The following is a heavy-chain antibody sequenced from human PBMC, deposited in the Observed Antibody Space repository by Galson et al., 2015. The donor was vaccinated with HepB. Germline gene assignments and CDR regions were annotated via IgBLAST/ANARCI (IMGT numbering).Heavy chain of an antibody. CDR3: ARDRLSSGWSVYYLDY. CDR1: GFTFSSYS. D-gene: IGHD6-19*01. CDR2: IGTSSTTR. Sequence: SLRLSCAASGFTFSSYSMNWVRQAPGKGLEWISHIGTSSTTRYYADSVKGRFTITRDNAENSLYLQMTSLRAEDTAVYYCARDRLSSGWSVYYLDYWGQGTLVSVSS. J-gene: IGHJ4*02. V-gene: IGHV3-48*04.